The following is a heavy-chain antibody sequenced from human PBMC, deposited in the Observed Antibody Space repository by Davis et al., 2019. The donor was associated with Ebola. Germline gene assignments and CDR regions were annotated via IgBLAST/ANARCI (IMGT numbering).Heavy chain of an antibody. CDR2: ISSSSSYI. CDR3: AREVIYYDGSGSYQYYFDY. V-gene: IGHV3-21*01. CDR1: GFTFSSYS. J-gene: IGHJ4*02. Sequence: GSLRLSCAASGFTFSSYSMNWVRQAPGKGLEWVSSISSSSSYIYYADSVKGRFTISRDNAKNSLYLQMNSLRAEDTAVYYCAREVIYYDGSGSYQYYFDYWGQGTLVTVSS. D-gene: IGHD3-10*01.